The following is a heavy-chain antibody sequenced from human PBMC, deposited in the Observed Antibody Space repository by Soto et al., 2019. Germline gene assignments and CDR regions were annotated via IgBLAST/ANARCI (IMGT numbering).Heavy chain of an antibody. Sequence: QVQLVQSGGEVKKPGASVKVSCKTSGYTFTNYDFSWVRQAPGQGLEWMGWVSNKNGVTNYAEKFRDRVTMSTDPSTNTVYMELRSLRSDDTAVYFCARERLNPGWYGFDYWGQGTQVTVSS. D-gene: IGHD6-19*01. J-gene: IGHJ4*02. CDR1: GYTFTNYD. CDR3: ARERLNPGWYGFDY. V-gene: IGHV1-18*04. CDR2: VSNKNGVT.